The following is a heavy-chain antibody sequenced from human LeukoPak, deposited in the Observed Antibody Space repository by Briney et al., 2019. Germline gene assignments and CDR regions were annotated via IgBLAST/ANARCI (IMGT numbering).Heavy chain of an antibody. D-gene: IGHD4-17*01. CDR2: ISSSGSTI. CDR3: ARNDYGDYVAFDI. Sequence: PGGSLRLSCAASGFTFSDYYMSWIRQAPGKGLEWVSYISSSGSTIYYADSVKGRFAISRDNAKNSLYLQMNSLRAEDTAVYYCARNDYGDYVAFDIWGQGTMVTVSS. CDR1: GFTFSDYY. V-gene: IGHV3-11*04. J-gene: IGHJ3*02.